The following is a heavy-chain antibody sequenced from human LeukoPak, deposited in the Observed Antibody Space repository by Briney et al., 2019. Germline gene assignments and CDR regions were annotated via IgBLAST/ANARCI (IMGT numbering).Heavy chain of an antibody. CDR3: ARVLRYCSGGNCYSGGLGYMDV. CDR2: ISGSGGST. Sequence: GSLRLSCAASGFTFSSYAMSWVRQAPGKGLEWVSAISGSGGSTYYADSVKGRFTISRDNAKNSLFLQMNSLRAEDTAVYYCARVLRYCSGGNCYSGGLGYMDVWGKGTTVTISS. J-gene: IGHJ6*03. CDR1: GFTFSSYA. V-gene: IGHV3-23*01. D-gene: IGHD2-15*01.